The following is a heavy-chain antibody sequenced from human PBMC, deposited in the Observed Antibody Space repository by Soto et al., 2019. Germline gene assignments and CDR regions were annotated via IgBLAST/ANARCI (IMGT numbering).Heavy chain of an antibody. J-gene: IGHJ5*02. CDR3: ARQTTPPTTQYNWFDP. CDR1: GFTVSSNY. D-gene: IGHD1-1*01. V-gene: IGHV3-53*01. CDR2: IYSDGTT. Sequence: GGSLRLSCAGSGFTVSSNYMSWVRQAPGKGLEWVSIIYSDGTTYYADSVKGRFTISRDNSKNTLYLQMNSLRNDDTAVYYCARQTTPPTTQYNWFDPWGQGTLVNVSS.